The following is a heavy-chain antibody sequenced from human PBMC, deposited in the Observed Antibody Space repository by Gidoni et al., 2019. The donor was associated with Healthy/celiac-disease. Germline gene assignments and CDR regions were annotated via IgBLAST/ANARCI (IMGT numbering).Heavy chain of an antibody. V-gene: IGHV3-9*01. D-gene: IGHD7-27*01. CDR1: GFTFDDYA. CDR3: AKENWATPYRVLDY. Sequence: EVQLVESGGGLVQPGRSLRLSCAASGFTFDDYAMHWVRQAPGKGMEWVSGISWNRGSIGYADSVKGRFTISRDNAKNSLYLQMNSLRAEDTALYYCAKENWATPYRVLDYWGQGTLVTVSS. J-gene: IGHJ4*02. CDR2: ISWNRGSI.